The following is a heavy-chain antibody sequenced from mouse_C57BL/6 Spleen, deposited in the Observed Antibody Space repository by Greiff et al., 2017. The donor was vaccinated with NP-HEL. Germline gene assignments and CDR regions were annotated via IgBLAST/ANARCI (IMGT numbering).Heavy chain of an antibody. Sequence: QVQLQQSGPGLVQPSQSLSITCTVSGFSLTSYGVHWVRQSPGKGLEWLGVIWSGGSTDYNAAFISRLSISKDNSKSQVFFKMNSLQADDTAIYYCASYGSSYLAYWGQGTLVTVSA. CDR1: GFSLTSYG. D-gene: IGHD1-1*01. J-gene: IGHJ3*01. CDR3: ASYGSSYLAY. V-gene: IGHV2-2*01. CDR2: IWSGGST.